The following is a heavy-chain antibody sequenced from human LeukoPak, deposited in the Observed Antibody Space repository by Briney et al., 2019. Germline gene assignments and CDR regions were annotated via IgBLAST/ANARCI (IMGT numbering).Heavy chain of an antibody. CDR2: INPNSGGT. Sequence: ASVKVSCKASGYTFTGYYMHWVRQAPGQGLEWMGWINPNSGGTNYAQKFLGRVTMTRDTSISTAYMELSRLRSDDTAVYYCARDGSSSSEFDYWGQGTLVTVSS. D-gene: IGHD6-6*01. CDR3: ARDGSSSSEFDY. V-gene: IGHV1-2*02. J-gene: IGHJ4*02. CDR1: GYTFTGYY.